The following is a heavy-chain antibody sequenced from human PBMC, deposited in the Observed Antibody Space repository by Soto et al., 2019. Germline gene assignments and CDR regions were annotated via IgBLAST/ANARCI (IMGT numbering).Heavy chain of an antibody. J-gene: IGHJ4*02. CDR3: AKDGVGSVDY. V-gene: IGHV3-30*18. CDR1: GFTFSSYG. CDR2: ISYDGSNK. Sequence: GGSLRLSCAASGFTFSSYGMHWVRQAPGKGLEWVAVISYDGSNKYYADSVKGRFTISRDNSKNTLYLQMNSLRAEDTAVYYCAKDGVGSVDYWGQGTLVPVYS. D-gene: IGHD3-10*01.